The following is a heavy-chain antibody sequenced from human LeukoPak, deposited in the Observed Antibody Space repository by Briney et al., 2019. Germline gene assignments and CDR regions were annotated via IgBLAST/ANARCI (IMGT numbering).Heavy chain of an antibody. CDR1: GYTFTSYD. V-gene: IGHV1-8*01. J-gene: IGHJ4*02. Sequence: ASVKVSCKASGYTFTSYDINWVRQATGQGLEWMGWMNPNSGNTGYAQKFQGRVTITTDESTSTAYMELSSLRSEDTAVYYCARGKYCGGDCYSRVDYWGQGTLVTVSS. D-gene: IGHD2-21*01. CDR3: ARGKYCGGDCYSRVDY. CDR2: MNPNSGNT.